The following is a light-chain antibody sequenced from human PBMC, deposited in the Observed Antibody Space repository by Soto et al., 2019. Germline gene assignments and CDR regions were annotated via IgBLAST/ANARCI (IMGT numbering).Light chain of an antibody. CDR2: AAS. CDR1: QSISIY. J-gene: IGKJ1*01. CDR3: QQSYSTPQT. Sequence: DIQMTQSPSSLSASVGDRVTITCRASQSISIYLNWYQQKPGKAPKLLIYAASSLQSGVPSRFRGSGSGTDSTLTISSRQPEEFATYYCQQSYSTPQTFGQGTKVESK. V-gene: IGKV1-39*01.